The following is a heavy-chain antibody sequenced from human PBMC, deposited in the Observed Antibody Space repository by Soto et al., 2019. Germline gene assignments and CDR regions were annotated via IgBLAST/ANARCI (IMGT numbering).Heavy chain of an antibody. CDR3: TRETIGLDYYYYYGMDV. J-gene: IGHJ6*02. CDR1: GFTFSASA. V-gene: IGHV3-73*01. D-gene: IGHD3-9*01. Sequence: VGSLRLSCAASGFTFSASAMHWVRQASGKGLEWVGRIRSKVNSYATAYAASVKGRFTISRDDSKNTAYLQMDSLKTEDTAVYFCTRETIGLDYYYYYGMDVWGQGATVTVSS. CDR2: IRSKVNSYAT.